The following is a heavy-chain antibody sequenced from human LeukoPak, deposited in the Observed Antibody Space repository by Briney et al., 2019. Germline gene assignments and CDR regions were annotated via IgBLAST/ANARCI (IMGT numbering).Heavy chain of an antibody. D-gene: IGHD4-17*01. CDR3: ARARGATANDF. CDR1: DFSFITYA. Sequence: GGSLRLSCAASDFSFITYAMSWVRQAPGKGLEWVSTISGGGDATYYADSVKGRFTISRDNSKNTLYLQMNSLRVEDTAVYYCARARGATANDFWGQGTLVTVSS. CDR2: ISGGGDAT. V-gene: IGHV3-23*01. J-gene: IGHJ4*02.